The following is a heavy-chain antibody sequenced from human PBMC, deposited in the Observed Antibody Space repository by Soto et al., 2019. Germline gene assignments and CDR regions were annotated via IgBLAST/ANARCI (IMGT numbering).Heavy chain of an antibody. D-gene: IGHD3-22*01. J-gene: IGHJ5*02. Sequence: ASVKVSCKASGGTFSSYAISWVRQAPGQGLEWMGGIIPIFGTANYAQKFQGRVTITADESTSTAYMELSSLRSEDTAVYYCAREYYYDSSGYYYVEWFDPWGQGTLVTVSS. CDR2: IIPIFGTA. V-gene: IGHV1-69*13. CDR1: GGTFSSYA. CDR3: AREYYYDSSGYYYVEWFDP.